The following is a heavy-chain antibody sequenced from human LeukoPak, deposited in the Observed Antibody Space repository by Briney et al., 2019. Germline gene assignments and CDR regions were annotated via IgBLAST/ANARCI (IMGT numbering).Heavy chain of an antibody. CDR2: FYPGDSDT. CDR3: ARSHQEYTSSWYGY. D-gene: IGHD6-13*01. CDR1: GYSFTSYW. Sequence: GESLKISCKGSGYSFTSYWIGWVRQMPGKGLEWMGIFYPGDSDTRYSPSFQGQVSISADKSISTAYLQWSSVKASDTAMYYCARSHQEYTSSWYGYWGQGTQVTVSS. J-gene: IGHJ4*02. V-gene: IGHV5-51*01.